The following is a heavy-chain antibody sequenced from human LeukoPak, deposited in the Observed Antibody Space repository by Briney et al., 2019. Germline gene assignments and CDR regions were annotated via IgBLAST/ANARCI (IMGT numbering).Heavy chain of an antibody. CDR3: ARAGDWFPFDY. CDR1: GGTFSSYA. D-gene: IGHD3-9*01. J-gene: IGHJ4*02. Sequence: SVKVSCKASGGTFSSYAISWVRQAPGQGLEWMGRIIPNLGIANYAQKFQGRVTITADKSTSTAYMELSSLRSEDTAVYYCARAGDWFPFDYWGQGTLVTVSS. CDR2: IIPNLGIA. V-gene: IGHV1-69*04.